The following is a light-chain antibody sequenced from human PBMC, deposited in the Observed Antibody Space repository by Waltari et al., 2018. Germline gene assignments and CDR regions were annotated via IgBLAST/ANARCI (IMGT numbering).Light chain of an antibody. CDR3: QQYINWPPIT. Sequence: EIVMTQSPATLSVSPGERATLSCRASHSVSRNLAWHQQKPGQAPRLLIHDTSTRATGIPARFSGSGSGTEFTLTISSLQSEDFAVYYCQQYINWPPITFGHGTRLEIK. CDR1: HSVSRN. CDR2: DTS. J-gene: IGKJ5*01. V-gene: IGKV3-15*01.